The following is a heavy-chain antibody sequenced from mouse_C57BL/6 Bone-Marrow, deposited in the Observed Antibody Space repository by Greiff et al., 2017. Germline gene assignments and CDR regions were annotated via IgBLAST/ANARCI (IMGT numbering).Heavy chain of an antibody. CDR2: ISDGGSYT. J-gene: IGHJ3*01. CDR1: GFTFSSYA. CDR3: ARHDGYYGGFAY. D-gene: IGHD2-3*01. V-gene: IGHV5-4*01. Sequence: EVQVVESGGGLVKPGGSLKLSCAASGFTFSSYAMSWVRQTPEKRLEWVATISDGGSYTYYPDNVKGRFTISRDNAKNNLYLQMSHLKSEDTAMYYCARHDGYYGGFAYWGQGTLVTVSA.